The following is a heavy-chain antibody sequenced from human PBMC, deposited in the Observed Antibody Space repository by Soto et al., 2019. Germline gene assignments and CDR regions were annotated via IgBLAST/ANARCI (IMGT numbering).Heavy chain of an antibody. J-gene: IGHJ6*02. CDR2: IYYSGST. V-gene: IGHV4-59*08. CDR1: GGSISIYY. D-gene: IGHD1-26*01. CDR3: ARVSGSYYYGMDV. Sequence: PSETLSLTCTVSGGSISIYYWSWIRQPPGKGLEWIGYIYYSGSTNYNPSLKSRVTISVDTSKNQFSLKLSSVTAADTAVYYCARVSGSYYYGMDVWGQGITVTVSS.